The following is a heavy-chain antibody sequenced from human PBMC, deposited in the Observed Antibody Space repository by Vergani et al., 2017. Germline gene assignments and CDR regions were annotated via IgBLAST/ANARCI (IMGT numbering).Heavy chain of an antibody. CDR1: GFTFSSYG. CDR2: ISYDGSNK. V-gene: IGHV3-30*18. J-gene: IGHJ3*02. Sequence: QVQLVESGGGVVKPGRSLRLSCAASGFTFSSYGMHWVRQAPGKGLEWVAVISYDGSNKYYADSVKGRFTISRDNSKNTLYLKMNSLRAADTAVYYCAKDATTVTTGDAFDSWGQGSMVTVSS. CDR3: AKDATTVTTGDAFDS. D-gene: IGHD4-17*01.